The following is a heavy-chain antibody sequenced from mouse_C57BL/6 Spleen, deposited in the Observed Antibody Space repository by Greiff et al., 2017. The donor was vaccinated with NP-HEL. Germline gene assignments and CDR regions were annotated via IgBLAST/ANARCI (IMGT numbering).Heavy chain of an antibody. V-gene: IGHV1-15*01. CDR3: TRSHPSLFAY. CDR2: IDPETGGT. J-gene: IGHJ3*01. CDR1: GYTFTDYE. Sequence: SGAELVRPGASVTLSCKASGYTFTDYEMHWVKQTHVHGLEWIGAIDPETGGTAYNQKFKGKAILTADKSSSTAYMELRSLTSEDSAVYYCTRSHPSLFAYWGQGTLVTVSA.